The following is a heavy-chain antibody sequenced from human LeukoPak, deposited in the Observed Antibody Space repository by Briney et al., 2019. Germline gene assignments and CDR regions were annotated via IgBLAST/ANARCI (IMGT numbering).Heavy chain of an antibody. D-gene: IGHD1-26*01. Sequence: GGSLRLSCAASGFTFSTHNMNWVRQAPGKGLEWVSSISYSSSYIYYADSVKGRFTISRDNAESSLYLQMNSLRVEDTAVYYCARLVGATTKPDSDHWGQGTLVTVSS. J-gene: IGHJ4*02. CDR2: ISYSSSYI. V-gene: IGHV3-21*01. CDR1: GFTFSTHN. CDR3: ARLVGATTKPDSDH.